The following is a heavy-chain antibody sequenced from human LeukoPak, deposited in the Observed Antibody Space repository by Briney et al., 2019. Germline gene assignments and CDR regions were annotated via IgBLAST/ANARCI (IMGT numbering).Heavy chain of an antibody. CDR2: IYNREDT. J-gene: IGHJ3*01. V-gene: IGHV4-39*07. Sequence: SETLSLTCTVSGGSISSSSYYWGWIRQPPGKGLEWIGNIYNREDTYYTPSLKSRVTISVDTSKNQFSLKLSSVTAADTAVYYCARAPETARNWNYGYPSDVWGQGTMVTVSS. CDR1: GGSISSSSYY. CDR3: ARAPETARNWNYGYPSDV. D-gene: IGHD1-7*01.